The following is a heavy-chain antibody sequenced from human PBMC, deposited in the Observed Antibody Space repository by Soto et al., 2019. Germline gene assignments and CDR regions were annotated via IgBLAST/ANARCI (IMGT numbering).Heavy chain of an antibody. CDR3: AHRDPYYWIDY. J-gene: IGHJ4*02. Sequence: QITLKESGPTLVKPTQTLTLTCTFSGFSLSTSGGGVAWIRQPPGKALEWLALIYWDDDKRYSPALKSRLTITXXPANTQVVLTMTNMDPVDTATYYCAHRDPYYWIDYWGQGTLVTVSS. CDR1: GFSLSTSGGG. D-gene: IGHD3-10*01. CDR2: IYWDDDK. V-gene: IGHV2-5*02.